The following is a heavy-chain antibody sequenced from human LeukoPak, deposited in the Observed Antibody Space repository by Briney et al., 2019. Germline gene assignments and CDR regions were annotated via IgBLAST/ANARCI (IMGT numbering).Heavy chain of an antibody. V-gene: IGHV4-34*01. Sequence: SETLSLTCAVYGGSFSGYYWSWIRQPPGKGLEWIGEINHSGSTNYNPSLKSRVTISVDTSKNQFSLKLSSVTAADTAVYYCARRCSSTSCYVPYYYYVDVWGKGTTVTVSS. CDR3: ARRCSSTSCYVPYYYYVDV. CDR1: GGSFSGYY. J-gene: IGHJ6*03. CDR2: INHSGST. D-gene: IGHD2-2*01.